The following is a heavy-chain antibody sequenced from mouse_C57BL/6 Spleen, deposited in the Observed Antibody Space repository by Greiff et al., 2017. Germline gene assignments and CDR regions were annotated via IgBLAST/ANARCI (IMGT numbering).Heavy chain of an antibody. CDR2: IDPATGGT. CDR1: GYTFTSYG. V-gene: IGHV1-15*01. J-gene: IGHJ3*01. CDR3: ARWSTADAYWFAY. Sequence: VQLQQSGAELVRPGASVKLSCKASGYTFTSYGMHWVKQTPVHGLEWIGAIDPATGGTAYNQKFKGKATLTADKSSSTAYMELRSLTSEDSAVYYCARWSTADAYWFAYWGQGTLVTVSA. D-gene: IGHD2-1*01.